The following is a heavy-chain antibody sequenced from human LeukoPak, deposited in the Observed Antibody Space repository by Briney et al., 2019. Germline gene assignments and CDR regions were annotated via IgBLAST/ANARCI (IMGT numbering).Heavy chain of an antibody. CDR3: ARGWFGFWHNGYADDNAFDV. CDR2: INQSGRT. J-gene: IGHJ3*01. D-gene: IGHD2-2*01. CDR1: GGSFSGYY. Sequence: PSETLSLTCAVYGGSFSGYYWSWIRQVPGKGLEWLGEINQSGRTNYNPSLKSRVTISVDTSKNQISLNLSFVTATDTAVYYWARGWFGFWHNGYADDNAFDVWGPGTMVTVSS. V-gene: IGHV4-34*01.